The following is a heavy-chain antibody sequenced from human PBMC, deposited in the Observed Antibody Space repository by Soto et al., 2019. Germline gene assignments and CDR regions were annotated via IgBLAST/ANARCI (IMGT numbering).Heavy chain of an antibody. V-gene: IGHV1-3*01. CDR1: GYTFTSYA. Sequence: QVQLVQSGAEVKKPGASVKVSCKASGYTFTSYAMQWVRQAPGQRLEWMGWINAGNGNTKYSQKFQARVTITSDTSASTDYMELSSLRSEASAVYYCARDLGGWTDYWGKGTLVTVSS. CDR3: ARDLGGWTDY. CDR2: INAGNGNT. J-gene: IGHJ4*02. D-gene: IGHD6-19*01.